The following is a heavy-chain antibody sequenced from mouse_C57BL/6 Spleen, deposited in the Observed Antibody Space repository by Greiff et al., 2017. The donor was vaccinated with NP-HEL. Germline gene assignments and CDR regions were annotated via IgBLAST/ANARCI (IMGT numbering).Heavy chain of an antibody. D-gene: IGHD2-2*01. CDR3: ASPYGYDAWFAY. J-gene: IGHJ3*01. CDR1: GFTFSSYG. CDR2: ISSGGSYT. Sequence: EVKVVESGGDLVKPGGSLKLSCAASGFTFSSYGMSWVRQTPDKRLEWVATISSGGSYTYYPDSVKGRFTISRDNAKNTLYLQMSSLKSEDTAMYYCASPYGYDAWFAYWGQGTLVTVSA. V-gene: IGHV5-6*01.